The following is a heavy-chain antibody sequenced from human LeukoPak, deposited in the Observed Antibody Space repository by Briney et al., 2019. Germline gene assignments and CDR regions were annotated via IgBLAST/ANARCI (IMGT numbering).Heavy chain of an antibody. CDR1: GGSFSGYY. Sequence: KPSETLSLTCAVYGGSFSGYYWSWIRQPPGKGLEWIGEINHSGSTNYNPSLKSRVTISVDTSKNQFSLKLSSVTAADTAVYYCARGRGPFDPWGQGTQVTVSS. CDR2: INHSGST. V-gene: IGHV4-34*01. D-gene: IGHD3-10*01. J-gene: IGHJ5*02. CDR3: ARGRGPFDP.